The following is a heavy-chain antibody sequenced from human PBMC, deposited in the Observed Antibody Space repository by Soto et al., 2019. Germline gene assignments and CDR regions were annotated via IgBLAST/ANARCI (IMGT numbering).Heavy chain of an antibody. D-gene: IGHD6-19*01. CDR2: LSSNGVGT. V-gene: IGHV3-64*01. CDR3: ARREQSDYYYMDV. CDR1: GFTFSNYA. Sequence: EVQLVESGGGLVQPGGSLRLSCAASGFTFSNYAMDWVRQAPGKVLEYVSGLSSNGVGTYYANSVKDRFTISRDTSTNTLYIQMGSLRAEDMAVYYCARREQSDYYYMDVWGKGPSVTVSS. J-gene: IGHJ6*03.